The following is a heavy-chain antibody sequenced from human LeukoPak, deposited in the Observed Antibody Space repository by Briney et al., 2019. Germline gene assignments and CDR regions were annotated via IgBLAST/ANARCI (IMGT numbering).Heavy chain of an antibody. CDR1: GFTFSSYG. CDR2: ISGSGGST. V-gene: IGHV3-23*01. J-gene: IGHJ1*01. Sequence: GGSLRLSCAASGFTFSSYGMSWVRQAPGKGLEWVSAISGSGGSTYYADSVKGRFTIPRDNSKNTLYLQMNSLRAEDTAVYYCAKDPPAAFGAEYFQHWGQGTLVTVSS. D-gene: IGHD2-2*01. CDR3: AKDPPAAFGAEYFQH.